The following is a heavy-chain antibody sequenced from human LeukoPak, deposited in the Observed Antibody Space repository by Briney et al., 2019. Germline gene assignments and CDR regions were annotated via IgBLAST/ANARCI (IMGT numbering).Heavy chain of an antibody. Sequence: RLSCXASXFTFXXXXXXWVXXXXGXXXXWVAVIWYDGSSKYYADSVKGRFTISRDNSKNTLYLQMNSLRAEDTAVYYCVHYXXAFDIWGQGTXXXXXX. J-gene: IGHJ3*02. D-gene: IGHD3-10*01. V-gene: IGHV3-33*01. CDR2: IWYDGSSK. CDR3: VHYXXAFDI. CDR1: XFTFXXXX.